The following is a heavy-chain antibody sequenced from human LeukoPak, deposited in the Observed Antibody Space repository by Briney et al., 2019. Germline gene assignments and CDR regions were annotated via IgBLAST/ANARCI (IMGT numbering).Heavy chain of an antibody. J-gene: IGHJ6*03. CDR3: ARGTVYSGYDWGYYYYMDV. Sequence: GGSLRLSRAASGFIFSSYWMHWVRHAPGKGLVWVSRINNEGSSTSYADSVKGRFTISRDNAKSTLYLQMNSLRAEDTAVYYCARGTVYSGYDWGYYYYMDVWGKGTTVTVSS. CDR2: INNEGSST. V-gene: IGHV3-74*01. CDR1: GFIFSSYW. D-gene: IGHD5-12*01.